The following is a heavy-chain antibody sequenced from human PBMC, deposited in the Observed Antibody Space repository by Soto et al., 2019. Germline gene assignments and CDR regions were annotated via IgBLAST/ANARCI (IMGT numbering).Heavy chain of an antibody. CDR3: AKDEQVYYHLGSYFMF. CDR1: GFSFSTYA. V-gene: IGHV3-23*01. J-gene: IGHJ4*02. D-gene: IGHD3-10*01. Sequence: LRLSCTASGFSFSTYAMSWVRQAPGKGLEWVSAVSGDVDATHYADSVKGRFTISRDNSKNTLYLQMSSLRVEDTAVYFCAKDEQVYYHLGSYFMFWGQGALVTVSS. CDR2: VSGDVDAT.